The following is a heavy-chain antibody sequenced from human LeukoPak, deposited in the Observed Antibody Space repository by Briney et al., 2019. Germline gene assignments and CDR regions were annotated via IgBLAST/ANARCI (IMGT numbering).Heavy chain of an antibody. D-gene: IGHD6-6*01. V-gene: IGHV4-34*01. CDR3: ASRGIAARPYAFDI. J-gene: IGHJ3*02. Sequence: PSETLSLTCTVYGGAFSDSYWSWLRQSPGKGLEWIGEINYGGSTNYIPSLKSRVTISIDTSKNQFSLKLSSVTAADTAVYYCASRGIAARPYAFDIWGQGTMVTVSS. CDR2: INYGGST. CDR1: GGAFSDSY.